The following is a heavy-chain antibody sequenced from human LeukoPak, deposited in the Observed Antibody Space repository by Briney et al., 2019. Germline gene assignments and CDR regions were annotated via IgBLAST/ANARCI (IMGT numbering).Heavy chain of an antibody. CDR2: INPSGGRT. D-gene: IGHD6-13*01. V-gene: IGHV1-46*01. CDR3: ARDNTAGGAFDY. J-gene: IGHJ4*02. Sequence: ASVKLSRKASGNTFTSYNMHWVRQAPGQGLEWMVIINPSGGRTNYAQKFKGRVTMTRDTSTSAVYMELSSLRSEDTAMYYCARDNTAGGAFDYWGQGTLVTVSS. CDR1: GNTFTSYN.